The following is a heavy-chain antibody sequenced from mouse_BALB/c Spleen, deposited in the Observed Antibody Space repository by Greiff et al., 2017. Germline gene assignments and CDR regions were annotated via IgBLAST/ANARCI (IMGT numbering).Heavy chain of an antibody. CDR3: AKDGVVRGYFDY. J-gene: IGHJ2*01. CDR1: GFTFTDYY. CDR2: IRNKANGYTT. D-gene: IGHD1-1*01. Sequence: EVMLVESGGGLVQPGGSLRLSCATSGFTFTDYYMSWVRQPPGKALEWLGFIRNKANGYTTEYSASVKGRLTISRDNSKSILYLQMNTLIAEDSAAYYCAKDGVVRGYFDYWGQGTTLTVSA. V-gene: IGHV7-3*02.